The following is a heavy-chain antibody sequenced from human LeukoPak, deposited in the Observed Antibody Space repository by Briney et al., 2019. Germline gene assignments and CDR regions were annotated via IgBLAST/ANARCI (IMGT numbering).Heavy chain of an antibody. Sequence: GASVKVSCKASGYTFTGYYMHWVRQAPGQGLEWMGWINPNSGGTNYAQKFQGRVTMTRDTSISTAYMELSRMRSDVTALYFCAWDHGGYVIDYWGQGALVTVSP. CDR2: INPNSGGT. D-gene: IGHD3-22*01. CDR1: GYTFTGYY. J-gene: IGHJ4*02. CDR3: AWDHGGYVIDY. V-gene: IGHV1-2*02.